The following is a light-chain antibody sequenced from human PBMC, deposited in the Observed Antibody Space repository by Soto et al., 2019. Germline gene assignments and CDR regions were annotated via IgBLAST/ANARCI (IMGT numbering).Light chain of an antibody. Sequence: EIVLTQSPATLSLSPGERATLSCRASQSVSSYLAWYQQKPGQAPRLLIYDASNRATGIPARFSGSGSGTDFTLTISSLEPEDFAVYYCQQYNNYPPITFGQGTRLEIK. V-gene: IGKV3-11*01. CDR1: QSVSSY. J-gene: IGKJ5*01. CDR3: QQYNNYPPIT. CDR2: DAS.